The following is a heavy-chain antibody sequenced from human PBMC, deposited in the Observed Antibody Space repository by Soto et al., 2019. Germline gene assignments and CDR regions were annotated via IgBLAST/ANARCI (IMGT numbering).Heavy chain of an antibody. CDR1: GGSISSCY. V-gene: IGHV4-4*07. CDR2: IYTSGST. J-gene: IGHJ5*02. D-gene: IGHD6-6*01. CDR3: GRGGYSSWSGQHYHWFVP. Sequence: SETLSLTCSVSGGSISSCYWGWIRLPAGKGLECIGRIYTSGSTNYNPSLTSRVTMSVDASNNQFSLVMSSVSAADTAVYDFGRGGYSSWSGQHYHWFVPRGQRSLVTLAS.